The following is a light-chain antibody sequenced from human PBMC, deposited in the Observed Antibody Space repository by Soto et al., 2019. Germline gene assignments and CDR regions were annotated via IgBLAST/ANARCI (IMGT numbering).Light chain of an antibody. CDR1: SSDVGDYNY. CDR2: DVS. CDR3: SYFTTSSAVV. J-gene: IGLJ2*01. V-gene: IGLV2-14*01. Sequence: QSVLTQPASVSGSPGQSITISCTETSSDVGDYNYVSWYQQPPGRAPKLLLYDVSIRPSGVSNRFSGSKSGNTASLTISGQQAEDDAEYYSSYFTTSSAVVFGGGTKLTVL.